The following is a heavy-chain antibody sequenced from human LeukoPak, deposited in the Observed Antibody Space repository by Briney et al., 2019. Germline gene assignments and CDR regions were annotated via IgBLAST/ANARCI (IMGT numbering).Heavy chain of an antibody. CDR3: ATKQQLTNWFDP. CDR2: MNPGSGNT. CDR1: GYTFTSYD. Sequence: ASVRVSCRASGYTFTSYDINWVRQAAGQGLEWMGWMNPGSGNTGYTQKFQGRVTMTRDTSTNTAFMELNSLRSEDTAVYYCATKQQLTNWFDPWGQGTLVTVSS. D-gene: IGHD6-13*01. J-gene: IGHJ5*02. V-gene: IGHV1-8*01.